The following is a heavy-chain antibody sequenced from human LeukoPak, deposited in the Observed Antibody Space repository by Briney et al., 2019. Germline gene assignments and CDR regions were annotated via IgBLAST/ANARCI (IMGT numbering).Heavy chain of an antibody. CDR1: GGSFSGYY. Sequence: SETLSLTCAVYGGSFSGYYWSWIRQPPGKGLEWIGEINHSESTNYNPSLKSRVTISVDTSKNQFSLKLSSVTAADTAVYYCARGPGNDYYDSSGYYHDYWGQGTLVTVSS. CDR2: INHSEST. D-gene: IGHD3-22*01. V-gene: IGHV4-34*01. CDR3: ARGPGNDYYDSSGYYHDY. J-gene: IGHJ4*02.